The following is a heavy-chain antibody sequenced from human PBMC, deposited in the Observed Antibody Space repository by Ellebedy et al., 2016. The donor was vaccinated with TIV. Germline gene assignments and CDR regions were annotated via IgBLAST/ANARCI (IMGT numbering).Heavy chain of an antibody. J-gene: IGHJ6*02. V-gene: IGHV3-30*02. CDR2: IRSDTTTK. D-gene: IGHD3-16*01. Sequence: PGGSLRLSCATSGFSVSGMHWVRQAPGKGLEWVAFIRSDTTTKYYSDSVKGRFTISRDSSKNTLDLQMNSLKPDDTAVYYCVKGAYPVPTVMAVWGQGTMVTVSS. CDR1: GFSVSG. CDR3: VKGAYPVPTVMAV.